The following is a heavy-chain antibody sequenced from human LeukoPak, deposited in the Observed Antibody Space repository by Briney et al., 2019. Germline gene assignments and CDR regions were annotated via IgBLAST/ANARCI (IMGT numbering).Heavy chain of an antibody. CDR1: GFTFSSYW. V-gene: IGHV3-7*01. D-gene: IGHD6-6*01. CDR2: IKQDGSEK. CDR3: ARESSGSSSSFDY. J-gene: IGHJ4*02. Sequence: VGSLRLTCAASGFTFSSYWMSWVRQAPGKGLEWVANIKQDGSEKYYVDSVKGRFTISRDNAKNSLYLQMNSLRAEDTAVYYCARESSGSSSSFDYWGQGTPVTVSS.